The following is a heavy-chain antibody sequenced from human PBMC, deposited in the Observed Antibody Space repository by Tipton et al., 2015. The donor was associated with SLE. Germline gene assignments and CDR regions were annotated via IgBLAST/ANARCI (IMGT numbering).Heavy chain of an antibody. CDR3: ARATADYGDGYDFQH. D-gene: IGHD4-17*01. Sequence: SLRLSCAASGFTFSSYAMSWVRQAPGKGLEWVSAISGGGGSTYYADSVKGRFTISRDNAKNSLYLQMNSLRAEDTAVYYCARATADYGDGYDFQHWGQGTLVTVSS. V-gene: IGHV3-23*01. CDR2: ISGGGGST. J-gene: IGHJ1*01. CDR1: GFTFSSYA.